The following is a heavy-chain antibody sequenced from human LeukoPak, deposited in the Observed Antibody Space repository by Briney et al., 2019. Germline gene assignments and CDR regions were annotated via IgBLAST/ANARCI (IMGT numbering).Heavy chain of an antibody. CDR2: SYTSGNT. Sequence: KPSDTLSLTCAVYGGSFSGYYWTWIRQPPGKGLGWIGYSYTSGNTAYNPSLKSRVSMSLDTSKSQLSLNLSSVTAADTAVYFCARRGTIFGPESLWGRGTLVTVSS. V-gene: IGHV4-4*09. J-gene: IGHJ2*01. D-gene: IGHD3-3*01. CDR3: ARRGTIFGPESL. CDR1: GGSFSGYY.